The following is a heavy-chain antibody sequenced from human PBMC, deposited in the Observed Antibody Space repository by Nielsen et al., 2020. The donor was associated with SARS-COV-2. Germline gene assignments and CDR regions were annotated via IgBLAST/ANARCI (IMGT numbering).Heavy chain of an antibody. D-gene: IGHD5-12*01. Sequence: WIRQPPGKGLEWVSAIGGSGGSTYYADSVKGRFTISRDNSKNTLYLQMNSLRAEDTAIYYCAKGYSGYDWGLYYYYYMDVWGKGTTVTVSS. J-gene: IGHJ6*03. CDR2: IGGSGGST. V-gene: IGHV3-23*01. CDR3: AKGYSGYDWGLYYYYYMDV.